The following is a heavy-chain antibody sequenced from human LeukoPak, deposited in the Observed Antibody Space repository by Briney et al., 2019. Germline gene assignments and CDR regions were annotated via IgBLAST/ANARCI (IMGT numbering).Heavy chain of an antibody. D-gene: IGHD3-22*01. CDR1: GYTFTSYG. Sequence: ASVKVSCKASGYTFTSYGISWVRQAPGQGLEWMGWISAYNGNTNYAQKLQGRVTMTTDTSTSTAYMKLRSLRSDDTAVYYCARERLTYYYDSSGYSDWGQGTLVTVSS. V-gene: IGHV1-18*01. CDR3: ARERLTYYYDSSGYSD. J-gene: IGHJ4*02. CDR2: ISAYNGNT.